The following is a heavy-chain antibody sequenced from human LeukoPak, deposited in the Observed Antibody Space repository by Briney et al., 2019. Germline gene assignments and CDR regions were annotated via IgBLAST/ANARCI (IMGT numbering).Heavy chain of an antibody. V-gene: IGHV1-8*01. CDR1: GYTFTSYD. D-gene: IGHD3-22*01. Sequence: ASVXVSCKAXGYTFTSYDINWVRQATGQGREWMGXXXPNSGNTGYAQKFQGRVTMPRNTSITTAYMELSSLRSEDTAVYYCARGSPHYYDSSGDINFDYWGQGTLVTVSS. CDR2: XXPNSGNT. CDR3: ARGSPHYYDSSGDINFDY. J-gene: IGHJ4*02.